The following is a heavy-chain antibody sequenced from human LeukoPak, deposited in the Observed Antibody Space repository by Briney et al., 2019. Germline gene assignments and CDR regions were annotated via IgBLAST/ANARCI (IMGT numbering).Heavy chain of an antibody. J-gene: IGHJ1*01. CDR1: GFTVSSNY. CDR3: ARTGTGGAEYFQY. V-gene: IGHV3-53*05. D-gene: IGHD3-10*01. Sequence: GGSLRLSCAASGFTVSSNYMSWVRQAPGKGLEWVSVIYSGGSIYHADSVKGRFTISRDNSKNTLYLQMNSLRAEDTAVNYCARTGTGGAEYFQYWGQGTLVTVSS. CDR2: IYSGGSI.